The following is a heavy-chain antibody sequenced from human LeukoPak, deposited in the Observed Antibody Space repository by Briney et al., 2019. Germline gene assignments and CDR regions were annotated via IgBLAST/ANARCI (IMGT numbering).Heavy chain of an antibody. CDR2: IYYSGST. CDR3: ARHGSGWYKYFQH. J-gene: IGHJ1*01. Sequence: GSLRLSCAASGFTFSSYSMNWVRQAPGKGLEWIGSIYYSGSTYYNPSLKSRVTISVDTSKNQFSLKLSSVTAADTAVYYCARHGSGWYKYFQHWGQGTLVTVSS. V-gene: IGHV4-39*01. D-gene: IGHD6-19*01. CDR1: GFTFSSYSMN.